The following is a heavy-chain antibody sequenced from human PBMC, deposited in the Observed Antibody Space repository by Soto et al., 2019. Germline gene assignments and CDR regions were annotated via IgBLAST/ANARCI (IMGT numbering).Heavy chain of an antibody. CDR2: INHSGST. CDR3: ARDRGYQVVSWSSYYYDLDV. J-gene: IGHJ6*02. CDR1: GGSVSGHY. Sequence: QVQLQQWGAGLLKPSETLSLNCTVQGGSVSGHYWSWIRQSPGKGLEWIGEINHSGSTNYNPSLKGRVTISVDTSRNQFSLKVRSVTAADTAVYYCARDRGYQVVSWSSYYYDLDVWGQGATVTVSS. D-gene: IGHD2-15*01. V-gene: IGHV4-34*01.